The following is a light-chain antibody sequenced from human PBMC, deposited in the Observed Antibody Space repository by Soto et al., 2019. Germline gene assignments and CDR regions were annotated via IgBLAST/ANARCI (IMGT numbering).Light chain of an antibody. V-gene: IGLV2-11*01. CDR3: CSYAGSYTWV. Sequence: QSALTQPRSVSGSPGQAVTISCTGTSSDVGGYNFVSWYQQHPGKAPKLMIYDVSKRPSGVHDRFSGSKSGNTASLTISGLQAEDEADYYCCSYAGSYTWVFGGGTKVTVL. J-gene: IGLJ3*02. CDR2: DVS. CDR1: SSDVGGYNF.